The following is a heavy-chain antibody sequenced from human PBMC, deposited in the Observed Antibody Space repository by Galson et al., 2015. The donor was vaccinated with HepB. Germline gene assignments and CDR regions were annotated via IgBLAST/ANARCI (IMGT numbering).Heavy chain of an antibody. J-gene: IGHJ6*02. CDR1: GGFITSYY. Sequence: TLSLTCTVSGGFITSYYWSWIRQPPGKGLEWIGYISYTGSTNYNPSLKSRVTISVDKNQFSLKLTSVTAADTAVYYCAGGDRGSYYYYYGMEIWGQGTTVTVSS. V-gene: IGHV4-59*01. D-gene: IGHD3-16*01. CDR3: AGGDRGSYYYYYGMEI. CDR2: ISYTGST.